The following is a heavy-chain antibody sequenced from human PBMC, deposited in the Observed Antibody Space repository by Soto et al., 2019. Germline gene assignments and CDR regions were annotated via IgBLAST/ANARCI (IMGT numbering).Heavy chain of an antibody. CDR2: ISSSSSYI. CDR1: GFTFSSYA. D-gene: IGHD1-26*01. Sequence: EVQLLESGGGLVQPGGSLRLSCAASGFTFSSYAMSWVRQAPGKGLEWVSSISSSSSYIYYADSVKGRFTISRDNAKNSLYLQMNSLRAEDTAVYYCAREYSGSYPYFDYWGQGTLVTVSS. CDR3: AREYSGSYPYFDY. V-gene: IGHV3-21*01. J-gene: IGHJ4*02.